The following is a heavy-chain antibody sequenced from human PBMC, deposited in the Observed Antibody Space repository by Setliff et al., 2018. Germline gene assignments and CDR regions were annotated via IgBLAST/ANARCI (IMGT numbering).Heavy chain of an antibody. J-gene: IGHJ4*02. V-gene: IGHV3-11*01. CDR2: ISSSGSTI. CDR1: GFTFSNAW. CDR3: ARGDGSGYDSV. Sequence: GGSLRLSCAASGFTFSNAWMSWVRQAPGKGLEWLSYISSSGSTIYYADSVKGRFTISRDNAKNSLYLQMNSLRAEDTAVYYCARGDGSGYDSVWGQGTLVTVSS. D-gene: IGHD5-12*01.